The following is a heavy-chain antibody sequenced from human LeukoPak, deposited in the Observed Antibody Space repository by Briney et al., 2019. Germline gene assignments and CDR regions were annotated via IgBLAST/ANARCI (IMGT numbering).Heavy chain of an antibody. CDR3: TTRIMITFGGVIASGGH. J-gene: IGHJ4*02. D-gene: IGHD3-16*02. Sequence: GGSLRLACAASGFTFSNAWMSWVRQAPGKGLEWVGRSKIKTDGGTTDYAAPVKGRFTISRDDSKNTLYLQMNSLKTEDTAVYYCTTRIMITFGGVIASGGHWGQGTLVTVSS. V-gene: IGHV3-15*01. CDR2: SKIKTDGGTT. CDR1: GFTFSNAW.